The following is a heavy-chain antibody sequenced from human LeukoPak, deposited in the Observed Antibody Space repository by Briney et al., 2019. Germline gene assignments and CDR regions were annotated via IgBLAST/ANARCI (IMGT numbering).Heavy chain of an antibody. CDR3: AREFTVSPYYDRSGPLDY. Sequence: GGSLRLSCAASGFTFSSYWMHWVRQAPGRGLVWVSRINSDGSSISYADSVRGRFTISRDTPKNTVYLQMNSLRAEDTAVYYCAREFTVSPYYDRSGPLDYWGQGTLVTVSS. CDR2: INSDGSSI. J-gene: IGHJ4*02. CDR1: GFTFSSYW. V-gene: IGHV3-74*01. D-gene: IGHD3-22*01.